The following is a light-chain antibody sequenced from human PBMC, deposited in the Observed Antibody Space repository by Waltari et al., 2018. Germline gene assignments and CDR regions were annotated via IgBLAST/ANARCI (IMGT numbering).Light chain of an antibody. J-gene: IGLJ2*01. CDR1: DLGSKS. CDR2: YDG. CDR3: QVWDTASNHVV. Sequence: SYVMTQAPAVSVAPGETARLTCGGHDLGSKSVHWYQQKPAQAPVLVIYYDGGRPSGIPERFSASNSGNTATLTIARVEAVDEADFYCQVWDTASNHVVFGGGTKLTVL. V-gene: IGLV3-21*04.